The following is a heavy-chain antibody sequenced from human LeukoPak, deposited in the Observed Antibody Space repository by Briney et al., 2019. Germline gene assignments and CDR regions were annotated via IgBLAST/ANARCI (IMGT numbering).Heavy chain of an antibody. CDR1: GGSISSGDYY. J-gene: IGHJ4*02. CDR3: ATLRLDSSGYYYFPFDY. CDR2: IYYSGST. D-gene: IGHD3-22*01. V-gene: IGHV4-30-4*01. Sequence: SQTLSLTCTVSGGSISSGDYYWSWIRQPPGKGLEWIGYIYYSGSTYYNPSLKSRVTISVDTSKNQFSLKLSSVTAAGTAVYYCATLRLDSSGYYYFPFDYWGQGTLVTVSS.